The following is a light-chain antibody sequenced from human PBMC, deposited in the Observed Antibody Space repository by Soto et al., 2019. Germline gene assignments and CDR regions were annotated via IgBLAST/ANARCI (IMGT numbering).Light chain of an antibody. Sequence: DIQMTQTPSTLSASVGDRVTITCRTSQDISDLLAWYQQKPGRAPKLLIYKASTLQSGVSSRFSGSGSETHFPLTISSLQPDDFATYYCQQYNYYTRTFGQGTKVDIK. J-gene: IGKJ1*01. CDR2: KAS. CDR1: QDISDL. V-gene: IGKV1-5*03. CDR3: QQYNYYTRT.